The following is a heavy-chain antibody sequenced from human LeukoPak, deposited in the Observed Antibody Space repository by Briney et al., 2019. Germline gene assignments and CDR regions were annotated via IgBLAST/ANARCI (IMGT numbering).Heavy chain of an antibody. V-gene: IGHV3-30*18. Sequence: PGGSLRLSCAASGFTFSSYGLHWVRQAPGKGLEWVALISYDGTNTYYADSVKGRFTISRDTSKNTLYLQMNSLRAEDTAIYYCAKSYIPYGSGIDFWGQGTLVTASS. CDR1: GFTFSSYG. CDR3: AKSYIPYGSGIDF. J-gene: IGHJ4*02. D-gene: IGHD3-10*01. CDR2: ISYDGTNT.